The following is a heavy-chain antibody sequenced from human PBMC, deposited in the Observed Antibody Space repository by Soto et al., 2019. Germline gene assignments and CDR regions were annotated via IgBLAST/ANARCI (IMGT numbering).Heavy chain of an antibody. D-gene: IGHD3-22*01. Sequence: QVQLVQSGAEVKKPGASVKVSCKASGYTFTSYYMHWVRQAPGQGLEWMGIINPSGGSTSYAQKFQGRVTMTRDTSTSTVYMELSSLRSEDTAVYYCARANYYDSSGYYYFDYWGQGTLVTVSS. J-gene: IGHJ4*02. CDR2: INPSGGST. CDR1: GYTFTSYY. V-gene: IGHV1-46*01. CDR3: ARANYYDSSGYYYFDY.